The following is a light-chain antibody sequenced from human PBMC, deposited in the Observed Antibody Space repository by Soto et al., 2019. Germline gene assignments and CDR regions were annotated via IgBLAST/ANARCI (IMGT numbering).Light chain of an antibody. V-gene: IGKV3-15*01. CDR1: QTISND. Sequence: EVVMTQSPATVSVSPGEGVTLSCRASQTISNDLAWYQQKPGQAPRRLISGASTRATGVPARFSGGGSGTEFSLTISSLQSEDFALYYCQQNNKWPPVTFGGGTKVEIK. CDR3: QQNNKWPPVT. CDR2: GAS. J-gene: IGKJ4*01.